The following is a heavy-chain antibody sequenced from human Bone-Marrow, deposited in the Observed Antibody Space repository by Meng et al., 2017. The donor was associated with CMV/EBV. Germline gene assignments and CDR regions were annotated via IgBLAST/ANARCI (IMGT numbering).Heavy chain of an antibody. CDR3: AKVHMLGPYYYYYYGMDV. CDR2: ISGSGGST. J-gene: IGHJ6*02. D-gene: IGHD2-8*01. V-gene: IGHV3-23*01. CDR1: GFTVSSNY. Sequence: GESLKISCAASGFTVSSNYMSWVRQAPGKGLEWVSAISGSGGSTYYADSVKGRFTISRDNSKNTLYLQMNSLRAEDTAVYYCAKVHMLGPYYYYYYGMDVWGQGPTVPVSS.